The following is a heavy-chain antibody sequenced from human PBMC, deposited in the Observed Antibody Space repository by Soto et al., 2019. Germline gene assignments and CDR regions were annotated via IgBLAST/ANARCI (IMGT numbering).Heavy chain of an antibody. Sequence: LGLSCAASGVPFISYGMHWVRKAPGKGLAWVAVIWYDGSNKYYADSVKGRFTISRDNSKNTLYLQMNSLRAEDTAVYYCARDEGITMVRGVKRDYYYYCMDVWGQGTTVNVSS. CDR1: GVPFISYG. CDR3: ARDEGITMVRGVKRDYYYYCMDV. CDR2: IWYDGSNK. V-gene: IGHV3-33*01. D-gene: IGHD3-10*01. J-gene: IGHJ6*02.